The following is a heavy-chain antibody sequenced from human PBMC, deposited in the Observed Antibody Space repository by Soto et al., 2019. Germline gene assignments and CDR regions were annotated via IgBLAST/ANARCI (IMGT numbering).Heavy chain of an antibody. D-gene: IGHD5-18*01. V-gene: IGHV3-23*01. CDR1: GFTFSSYA. CDR3: AKVRGQGIQLWSPSYYFDY. CDR2: ISGSGGST. Sequence: GGSLRLSCAASGFTFSSYAMSWVRQAPGKGLEWVSAISGSGGSTYYADSVKGRFTISRDNSKNTLYLQMNSLRAEDTAVYYCAKVRGQGIQLWSPSYYFDYWGQGTLVTVSS. J-gene: IGHJ4*02.